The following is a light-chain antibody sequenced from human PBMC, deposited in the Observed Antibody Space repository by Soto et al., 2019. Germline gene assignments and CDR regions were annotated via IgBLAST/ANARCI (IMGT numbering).Light chain of an antibody. Sequence: DIQMTQSPSSLSASVGDRVTITCQASQDISNYLNWYQQKPGKAPKLLIYDASNLETGVPSRFSGSGPGTDFPFTISSLQPEDIATYYCQQYDNLPITFGGGTKVEIK. CDR3: QQYDNLPIT. V-gene: IGKV1-33*01. CDR1: QDISNY. J-gene: IGKJ4*01. CDR2: DAS.